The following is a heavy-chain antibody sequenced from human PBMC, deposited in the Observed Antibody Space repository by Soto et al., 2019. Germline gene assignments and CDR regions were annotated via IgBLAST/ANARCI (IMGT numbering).Heavy chain of an antibody. CDR3: ARNLDRAAKSGYDWSYYYGMDV. D-gene: IGHD5-12*01. V-gene: IGHV1-46*01. Sequence: ASVKVSCKASGYTFTSYYMHWVRQAPGQGLEWMGIINPSGGSTSYAQKFQGRVTMTRDTSTSTVYMELSSLRSEDTAVYYCARNLDRAAKSGYDWSYYYGMDVWGQGTTVTVSS. CDR2: INPSGGST. CDR1: GYTFTSYY. J-gene: IGHJ6*02.